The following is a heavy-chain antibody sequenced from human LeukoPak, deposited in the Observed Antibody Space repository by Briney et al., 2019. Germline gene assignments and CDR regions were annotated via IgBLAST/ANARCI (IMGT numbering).Heavy chain of an antibody. Sequence: GGSLRLSCAASGFTFSSYGMHWVRQAPGKGLEWVAAISYDGSNKYYADSVKGRFTISRDNSKNTLYLQMNSLRAEDTAVYYCAKDWDNWNDVFAFDIWGQGTMVTVSS. V-gene: IGHV3-30*18. J-gene: IGHJ3*02. D-gene: IGHD1-1*01. CDR3: AKDWDNWNDVFAFDI. CDR1: GFTFSSYG. CDR2: ISYDGSNK.